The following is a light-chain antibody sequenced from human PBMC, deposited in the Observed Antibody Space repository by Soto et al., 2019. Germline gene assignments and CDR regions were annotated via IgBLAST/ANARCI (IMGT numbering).Light chain of an antibody. CDR1: QGISSY. Sequence: IQLTHSPSSLSASVGDRVTITCGASQGISSYLAWYQQKPGKAPKLLIYAASTLQSGVPSRFSGSGSGTDFTLTISSLQPEDFATYYCQQLNSYPLTFGGGTKVDIK. CDR3: QQLNSYPLT. J-gene: IGKJ4*01. CDR2: AAS. V-gene: IGKV1-9*01.